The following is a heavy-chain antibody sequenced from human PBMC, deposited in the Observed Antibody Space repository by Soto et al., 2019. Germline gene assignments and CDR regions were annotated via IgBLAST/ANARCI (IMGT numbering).Heavy chain of an antibody. CDR2: ISHDGSNK. V-gene: IGHV3-30*03. J-gene: IGHJ6*03. Sequence: QVQLVESGGGVVQPGRSLRLSCAASGFTFTTCGMHWVRQAPGKGLEWVALISHDGSNKYYAESVKGRFTISRDNSQNTLNLQMNSLRAEDTAVYYCASNYYDFWSGYYDYYYLDVWGKGTTVTVSS. CDR1: GFTFTTCG. D-gene: IGHD3-3*01. CDR3: ASNYYDFWSGYYDYYYLDV.